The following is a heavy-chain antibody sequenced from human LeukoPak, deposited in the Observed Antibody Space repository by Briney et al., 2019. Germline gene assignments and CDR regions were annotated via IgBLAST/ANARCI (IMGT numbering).Heavy chain of an antibody. CDR1: GFTFSIYA. CDR2: ISGSGGST. J-gene: IGHJ4*02. CDR3: AKVRTNWNDADFDY. Sequence: PGGSLRLSCAASGFTFSIYAMSWVRQAPGKGLEWVSAISGSGGSTYYADSVKGRFTISRDNSKNTLYLQMNSLRAEDTAVYYCAKVRTNWNDADFDYWGQGTLVTVSS. V-gene: IGHV3-23*01. D-gene: IGHD1-20*01.